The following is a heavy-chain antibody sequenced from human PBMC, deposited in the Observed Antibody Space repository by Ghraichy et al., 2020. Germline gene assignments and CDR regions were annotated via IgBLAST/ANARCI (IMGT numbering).Heavy chain of an antibody. J-gene: IGHJ4*02. CDR3: ARVIPYEFDY. Sequence: GGSLRLSCAASGFTFSSYWMSWVRQAPGKGLEWVANINQDGSEKYYVESVKCRFTISRDNAQNSLYLQMNSLRAEDTAVYYCARVIPYEFDYWGQGTLVTVSS. V-gene: IGHV3-7*01. CDR1: GFTFSSYW. CDR2: INQDGSEK. D-gene: IGHD2-21*01.